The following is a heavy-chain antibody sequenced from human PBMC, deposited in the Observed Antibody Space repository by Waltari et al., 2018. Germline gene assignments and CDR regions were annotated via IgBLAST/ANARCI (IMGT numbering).Heavy chain of an antibody. J-gene: IGHJ4*02. Sequence: QLQLQEAGPGLVKPSETLSLTCTVSGGSISSSSYYWGWNRQPPGKGVEWIVMLYYSGSTSNSPPMQSRVTISGDTSTTQFSLTLSSVTAADTAVYYSATSQRGNFPPGYWGQGTLVTVSS. CDR3: ATSQRGNFPPGY. CDR2: LYYSGST. CDR1: GGSISSSSYY. V-gene: IGHV4-39*07. D-gene: IGHD3-16*01.